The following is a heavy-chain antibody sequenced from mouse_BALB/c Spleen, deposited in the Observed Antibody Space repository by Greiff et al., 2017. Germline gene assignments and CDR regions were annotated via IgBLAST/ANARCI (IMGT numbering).Heavy chain of an antibody. V-gene: IGHV14-3*02. CDR2: IDPANGNT. CDR3: ARNSHYYGLFAY. CDR1: GFNIKDTY. Sequence: EVKLVESGAELVKPGASVKLSCTASGFNIKDTYMHWVKQRPEQGLEWIGRIDPANGNTKYDPKFQGKATITADTSSNTAYLQLSSLTSEDTAVYYCARNSHYYGLFAYWGQGTLVTVSA. D-gene: IGHD1-2*01. J-gene: IGHJ3*01.